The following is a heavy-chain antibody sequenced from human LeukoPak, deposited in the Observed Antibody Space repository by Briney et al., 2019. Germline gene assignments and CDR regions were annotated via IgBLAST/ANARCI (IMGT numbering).Heavy chain of an antibody. D-gene: IGHD2-2*01. J-gene: IGHJ6*03. Sequence: GGSLRLSCAASGFTFSSYDMSWVRQAPGKGLEWVSSITLSGGNTFYADSVMGRFTISRDNSKNTLYLQINSLSAEDTAVYYCAKRGNPAVGHHYLDVWGKGTTVSVSS. CDR3: AKRGNPAVGHHYLDV. CDR1: GFTFSSYD. V-gene: IGHV3-23*01. CDR2: ITLSGGNT.